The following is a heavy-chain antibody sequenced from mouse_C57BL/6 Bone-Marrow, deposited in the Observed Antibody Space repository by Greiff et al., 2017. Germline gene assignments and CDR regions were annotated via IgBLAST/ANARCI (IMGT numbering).Heavy chain of an antibody. V-gene: IGHV1-5*01. Sequence: VQLQQSGTVLARPGASVKMSCKTSGYTFTSYWMHWVKQRPGPGLEWIGAIYPGNSDTSYNQKFKGKAKLTAVTSASTAYMELSSLTNEDSAVYYCTKKYYGSSYGYFDVWGTGTTVTVSS. D-gene: IGHD1-1*01. CDR2: IYPGNSDT. CDR3: TKKYYGSSYGYFDV. J-gene: IGHJ1*03. CDR1: GYTFTSYW.